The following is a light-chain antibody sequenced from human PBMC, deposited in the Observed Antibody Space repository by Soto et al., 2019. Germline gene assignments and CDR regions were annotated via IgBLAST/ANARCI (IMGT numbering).Light chain of an antibody. CDR3: QVWDSSSDVVV. CDR1: DIGSQS. Sequence: SYGLTQPPSVSVAPGQTATITCGGNDIGSQSVHWYQQKPGQAPLLVVYDDSGRPAGIPERLSGSNSGNPATLTISRVEAGDEADYYCQVWDSSSDVVVFGGGTKVTVL. J-gene: IGLJ2*01. V-gene: IGLV3-21*02. CDR2: DDS.